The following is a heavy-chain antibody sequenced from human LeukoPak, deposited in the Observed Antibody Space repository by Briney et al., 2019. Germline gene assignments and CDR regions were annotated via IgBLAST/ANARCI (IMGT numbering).Heavy chain of an antibody. J-gene: IGHJ4*02. Sequence: SETLSLTCAVYGGSFSGYYWSWIRQPPGKGLEWIGEINHSGSTNYNPSLKSRVTISVDTTKNQFSLKLSSVTAADTAVYYCARSILTGYADWGQGTLVTVSS. CDR2: INHSGST. CDR3: ARSILTGYAD. D-gene: IGHD3-9*01. V-gene: IGHV4-34*01. CDR1: GGSFSGYY.